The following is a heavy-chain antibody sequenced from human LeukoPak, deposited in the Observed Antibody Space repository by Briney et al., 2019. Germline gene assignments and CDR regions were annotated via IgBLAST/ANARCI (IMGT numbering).Heavy chain of an antibody. Sequence: GASVKVSCKAAGGTFSSYAISWVRQAPGKGLEWMGGFDPEDGETIYAQKFQGRVTMTEDTSTDTAYMELSSLRSEDTAVYYCATGTLGVDAFDIWGQGTMVTVSS. J-gene: IGHJ3*02. D-gene: IGHD1-1*01. V-gene: IGHV1-24*01. CDR1: GGTFSSYA. CDR3: ATGTLGVDAFDI. CDR2: FDPEDGET.